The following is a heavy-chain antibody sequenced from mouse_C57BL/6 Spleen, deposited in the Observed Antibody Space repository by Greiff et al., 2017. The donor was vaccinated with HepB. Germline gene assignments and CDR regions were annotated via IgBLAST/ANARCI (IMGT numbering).Heavy chain of an antibody. D-gene: IGHD1-1*02. CDR2: INYDGSST. Sequence: DVQLVESEGGLVQPGSSMKLSCTASGFTFSDYYMAWVRQVPEKGLEWVANINYDGSSTYYLDSLKSRFIISRDNAKNILYLQMSSLKSEDTATYYCATEGNYGYLDYWGQGTTLTVSS. J-gene: IGHJ2*01. CDR1: GFTFSDYY. V-gene: IGHV5-16*01. CDR3: ATEGNYGYLDY.